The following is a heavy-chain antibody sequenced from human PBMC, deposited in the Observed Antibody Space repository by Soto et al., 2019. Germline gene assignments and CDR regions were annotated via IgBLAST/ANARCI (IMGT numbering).Heavy chain of an antibody. J-gene: IGHJ5*02. CDR3: AREGRSRTGYYTGGWFDP. CDR1: GYTFTSYG. V-gene: IGHV1-18*01. Sequence: QVQLVQSGAEVKKPGASVKVSCKASGYTFTSYGISWVRQAPGQGLEWMGWISSYNGNTNYAQKLQGRVTMTTDTSTSTAYMELRSLRSDDTAVYYCAREGRSRTGYYTGGWFDPWGQGTLVTVSS. CDR2: ISSYNGNT. D-gene: IGHD3-3*01.